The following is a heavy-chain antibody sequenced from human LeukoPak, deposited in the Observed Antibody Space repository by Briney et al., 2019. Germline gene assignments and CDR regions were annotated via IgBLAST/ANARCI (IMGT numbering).Heavy chain of an antibody. V-gene: IGHV4-59*01. D-gene: IGHD3-16*02. J-gene: IGHJ6*02. CDR2: IYYSGST. CDR1: GGSISSYY. CDR3: ARSYDYVWGSYRPPDYYGMDV. Sequence: SETLSLTCTVSGGSISSYYWSWIRQPPGKGLEWIGYIYYSGSTNYNPSLKSRVTISVDTSKNQFSLKLSSVTAADTAVYYCARSYDYVWGSYRPPDYYGMDVWGQGTTVTVSS.